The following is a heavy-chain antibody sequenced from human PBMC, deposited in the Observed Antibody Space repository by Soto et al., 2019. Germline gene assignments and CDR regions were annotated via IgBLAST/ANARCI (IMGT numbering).Heavy chain of an antibody. CDR1: GGSISSYY. V-gene: IGHV4-59*01. D-gene: IGHD3-10*01. CDR2: IYYSGST. CDR3: ARVLKYYYGSGSGRAFDP. Sequence: SETLSLTCTVSGGSISSYYWSWIRQPPGKGLEWIGYIYYSGSTNYNPSLKSRVTISVDTSKNQFSLKLSSVTAADTAVYYCARVLKYYYGSGSGRAFDPWGQGTLVTVSS. J-gene: IGHJ5*02.